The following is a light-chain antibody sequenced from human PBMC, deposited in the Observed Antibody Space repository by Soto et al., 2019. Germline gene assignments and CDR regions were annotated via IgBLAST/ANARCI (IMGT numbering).Light chain of an antibody. CDR3: SSYAGTNDIYV. CDR2: EVT. J-gene: IGLJ1*01. Sequence: QSVLTQPPSASGSPGQSVTISCTGTSSDVGAFDYISWYQQYPGKAPKLIIHEVTKRPSGVPDRFSGSKSGNTASLTVSGLRAEGEADYYCSSYAGTNDIYVFGTGTKVTVL. CDR1: SSDVGAFDY. V-gene: IGLV2-8*01.